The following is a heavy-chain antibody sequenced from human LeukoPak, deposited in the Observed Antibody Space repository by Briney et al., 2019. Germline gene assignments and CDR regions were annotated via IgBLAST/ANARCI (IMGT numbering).Heavy chain of an antibody. CDR1: GFTFNKFW. V-gene: IGHV3-53*01. J-gene: IGHJ3*02. CDR3: ARDQYRGRIAASVNDAFDI. D-gene: IGHD6-6*01. CDR2: IYSGGST. Sequence: GGSLRLSCAASGFTFNKFWMHWVRQAPGKGLVWVSVIYSGGSTYYADSVKGRFTISRDNSKNTLYLQMNSLRAEDTAVYYCARDQYRGRIAASVNDAFDIWGQGTMVTVSS.